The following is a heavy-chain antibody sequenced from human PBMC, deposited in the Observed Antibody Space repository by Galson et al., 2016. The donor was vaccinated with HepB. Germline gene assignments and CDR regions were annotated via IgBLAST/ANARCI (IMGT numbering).Heavy chain of an antibody. CDR2: IYYSGST. D-gene: IGHD6-19*01. V-gene: IGHV4-59*02. CDR1: GDSVTNYY. CDR3: ARYTGGWLYY. Sequence: LSLTCTVSGDSVTNYYWSWLRQPPGRGLEWIGYIYYSGSTNYNPSLESRVTISLDTSKNQFSLKLRSVTAADTAMYFCARYTGGWLYYWGQGTLVTVSS. J-gene: IGHJ4*02.